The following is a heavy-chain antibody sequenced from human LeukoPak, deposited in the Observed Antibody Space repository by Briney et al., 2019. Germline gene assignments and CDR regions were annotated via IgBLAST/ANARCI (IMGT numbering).Heavy chain of an antibody. D-gene: IGHD3-10*01. CDR2: IYYSGST. CDR3: ASAYYYGSGSYLY. V-gene: IGHV4-30-4*01. Sequence: SETLSLTCTVSGGSISSGDYYWGWIRQPPGKGLEWLGYIYYSGSTYYNPSLKSRVTISVDTSKNQFSLKLSSVTAADTAVYYCASAYYYGSGSYLYWGQGTLVTVSS. J-gene: IGHJ4*02. CDR1: GGSISSGDYY.